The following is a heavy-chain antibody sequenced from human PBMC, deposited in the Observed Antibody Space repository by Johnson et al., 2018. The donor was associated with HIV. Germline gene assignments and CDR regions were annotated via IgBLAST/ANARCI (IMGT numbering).Heavy chain of an antibody. CDR1: GFTVSSNY. D-gene: IGHD3-22*01. Sequence: VQLVESGGGVVQPGRSLRLSCAASGFTVSSNYMSWVRQAPGKGLEWVSVIYSGGSTYYADSVKGRFTISRDNSKNTLYLQMNSLRAEDTAVYYCAKGRSMYYYCGSGWGGAFDIWGQGTMVTVSS. V-gene: IGHV3-66*01. CDR3: AKGRSMYYYCGSGWGGAFDI. J-gene: IGHJ3*02. CDR2: IYSGGST.